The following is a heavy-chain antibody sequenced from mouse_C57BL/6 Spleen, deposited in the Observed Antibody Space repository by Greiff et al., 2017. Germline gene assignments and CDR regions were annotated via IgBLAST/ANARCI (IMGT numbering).Heavy chain of an antibody. D-gene: IGHD1-1*01. CDR3: ARTYNYGSSYDYYAMDY. CDR2: IHPNSGST. V-gene: IGHV1-64*01. Sequence: VQLKQPGAELVKPGASVKLSCKASGYTFTSYWMHWVKQRPGQGLEWIGMIHPNSGSTNYNEKFKSKATLTVDKSSSTAYMQLSSLTSEDSAVYYCARTYNYGSSYDYYAMDYWGQGTSVTVSS. CDR1: GYTFTSYW. J-gene: IGHJ4*01.